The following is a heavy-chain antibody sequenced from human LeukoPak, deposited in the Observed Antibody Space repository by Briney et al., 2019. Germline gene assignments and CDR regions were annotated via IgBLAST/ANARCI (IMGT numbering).Heavy chain of an antibody. CDR1: GFTFSSYG. J-gene: IGHJ4*02. D-gene: IGHD1-26*01. Sequence: GGSLRLSCAASGFTFSSYGMHWVRQAPGKGLEWVAFIRYDGSNKYYADSVKGRFTISRDNSKNTLYLQMNSQRAEDTAVYYCANSLEELLTFDYWGQGTLVTVSS. V-gene: IGHV3-30*02. CDR3: ANSLEELLTFDY. CDR2: IRYDGSNK.